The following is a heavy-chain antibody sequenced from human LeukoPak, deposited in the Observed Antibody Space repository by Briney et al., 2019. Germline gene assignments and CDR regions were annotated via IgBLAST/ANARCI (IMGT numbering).Heavy chain of an antibody. Sequence: GGSLRLSCAASGFTVSSNYMSWVRQAPGKGLEWVSVIYSGGSTYCADSVKGRFAISRDNSKNTLYLQMNSLRAEDTAVYYCASYSSSLSFDYWGQGTLVTVSS. CDR3: ASYSSSLSFDY. CDR1: GFTVSSNY. J-gene: IGHJ4*02. CDR2: IYSGGST. D-gene: IGHD6-6*01. V-gene: IGHV3-53*01.